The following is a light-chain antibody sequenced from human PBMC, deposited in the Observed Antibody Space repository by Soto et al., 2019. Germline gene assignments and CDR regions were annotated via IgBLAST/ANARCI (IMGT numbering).Light chain of an antibody. CDR3: QQRSSLPLT. J-gene: IGKJ4*01. CDR1: KSVNTY. V-gene: IGKV3-11*01. CDR2: DAS. Sequence: VLTQSPATLSLSPGERGTLSCRASKSVNTYLAWYQQKPGQGTRLIIYDASNRATGVPPRFSGSGSGTDFTLTISSLETEDFAIYYCQQRSSLPLTFGGGTNVEIK.